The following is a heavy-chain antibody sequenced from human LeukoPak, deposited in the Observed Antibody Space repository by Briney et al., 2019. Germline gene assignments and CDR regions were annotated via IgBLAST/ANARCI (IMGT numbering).Heavy chain of an antibody. D-gene: IGHD6-13*01. CDR3: ARAGGQLLHGFGYFEY. V-gene: IGHV3-30*09. J-gene: IGHJ4*02. Sequence: GGPLRLSCAACGFTYSRYVMLWVRQAPGKGLQWGSTLSYDGDNKYCVDCVKGRFVISRDNSKNTLYLQMNSLRTDETAVYYCARAGGQLLHGFGYFEYWGQGTLVTVSS. CDR2: LSYDGDNK. CDR1: GFTYSRYV.